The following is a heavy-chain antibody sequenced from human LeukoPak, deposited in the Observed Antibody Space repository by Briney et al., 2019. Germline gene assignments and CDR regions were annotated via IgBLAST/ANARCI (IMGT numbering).Heavy chain of an antibody. CDR1: GFTFSSYA. Sequence: GGSLRLSCAASGFTFSSYAMSWVRRAPGKGLEWVSAISDGGGSTYYADSVKGRFTISRDNSKNTLYLQMNSLRAEDTAVYYCATDGAVAGDYWGQGTLVTVSS. CDR2: ISDGGGST. CDR3: ATDGAVAGDY. J-gene: IGHJ4*02. V-gene: IGHV3-23*01. D-gene: IGHD6-19*01.